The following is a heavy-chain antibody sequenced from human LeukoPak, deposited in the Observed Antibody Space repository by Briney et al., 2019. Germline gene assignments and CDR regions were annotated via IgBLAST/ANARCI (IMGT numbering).Heavy chain of an antibody. CDR3: ASGFWSGYMDY. Sequence: YVSAISINRRSTYYANSVQRRFTISRDNSKNTLYLQMGSLRAEDMAVYYCASGFWSGYMDYWGQGTLVTVSS. D-gene: IGHD3-3*01. CDR2: ISINRRST. J-gene: IGHJ4*02. V-gene: IGHV3-64*01.